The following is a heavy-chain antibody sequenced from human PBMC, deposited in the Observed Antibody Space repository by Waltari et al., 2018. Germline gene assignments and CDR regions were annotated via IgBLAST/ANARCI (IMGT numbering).Heavy chain of an antibody. J-gene: IGHJ4*02. CDR3: ARDCGDYGDPNPHYFDY. CDR1: GFTFSSYA. CDR2: ISGSGGST. D-gene: IGHD4-17*01. Sequence: EVQLLESGGGLVQPGGSLRLSCAASGFTFSSYAMSWVRQAPGKGLEWVSAISGSGGSTDYADSVKGRFTISRDNSKNTLYLQMNSLRAEDTAVYYCARDCGDYGDPNPHYFDYWGQGILVTVSS. V-gene: IGHV3-23*01.